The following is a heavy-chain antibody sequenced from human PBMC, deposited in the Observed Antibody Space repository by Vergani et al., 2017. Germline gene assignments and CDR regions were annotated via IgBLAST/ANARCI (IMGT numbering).Heavy chain of an antibody. CDR3: ARDGDDRYCTNGVCYLDY. J-gene: IGHJ4*02. CDR2: ISAYNGNT. Sequence: QVQLVQSGAEVKKPGASVKVSCKASGYTFTSYGISWVRQAPGKGLEWMGWISAYNGNTNYAQKLQGRVTMTTDTSTRTAYMELRSLRSDDTAVYYCARDGDDRYCTNGVCYLDYWGQGTLVTVSS. CDR1: GYTFTSYG. V-gene: IGHV1-18*01. D-gene: IGHD2-8*01.